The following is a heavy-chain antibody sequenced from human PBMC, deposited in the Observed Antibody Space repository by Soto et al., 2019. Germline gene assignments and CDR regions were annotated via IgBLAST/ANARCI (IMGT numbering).Heavy chain of an antibody. CDR2: TYFSSKWYN. CDR3: AKGDNLGPKTGYAFDP. CDR1: GDSVSSNTPS. V-gene: IGHV6-1*01. J-gene: IGHJ5*02. Sequence: SQTLSLTCAISGDSVSSNTPSWNWIRQSPSRGLEWLGRTYFSSKWYNDYAVSVKSRKIINPDTSNNQFSLQLNAVTPEDTAVYFCAKGDNLGPKTGYAFDPWGQGILVTVSS. D-gene: IGHD5-12*01.